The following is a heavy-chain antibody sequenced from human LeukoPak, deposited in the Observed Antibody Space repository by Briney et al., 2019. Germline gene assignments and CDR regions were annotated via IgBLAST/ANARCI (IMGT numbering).Heavy chain of an antibody. CDR2: ISTSSSYI. J-gene: IGHJ4*02. CDR1: GFTFSGYS. D-gene: IGHD5-24*01. CDR3: ARAGVSDGYNSAFDF. V-gene: IGHV3-21*01. Sequence: PGGSLRLSCAASGFTFSGYSMSWVRQAPGKGLEWVSSISTSSSYIYYTDSVKGRFTISRDNAKNSLYLQMNSLRAEDTAVYYCARAGVSDGYNSAFDFWGQGTLVTVSS.